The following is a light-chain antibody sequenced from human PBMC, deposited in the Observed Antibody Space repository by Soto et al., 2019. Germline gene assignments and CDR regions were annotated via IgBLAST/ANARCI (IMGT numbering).Light chain of an antibody. V-gene: IGKV3-15*01. CDR1: QGIGST. CDR3: QRYNSWPLT. Sequence: EIVMTQSPATLSVSPGDGATLSCRASQGIGSTLAWYQHKPGQTPRLLIYDASTRATGVPARFSGSGSGTEFTLTINSLQSEDFAVYYCQRYNSWPLTFGGGTKVESK. CDR2: DAS. J-gene: IGKJ4*01.